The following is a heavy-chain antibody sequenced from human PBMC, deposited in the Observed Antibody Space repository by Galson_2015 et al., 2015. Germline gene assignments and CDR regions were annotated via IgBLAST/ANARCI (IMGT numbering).Heavy chain of an antibody. V-gene: IGHV4-39*01. J-gene: IGHJ2*01. CDR1: GGSITSSSYY. Sequence: TLSLTFTVSGGSITSSSYYWGWIRQPPGKGLEWIGSVYYSGSTYHNPSLKSRVTISVDTSKNQFSLKLSSVTAAGTAVYYCARHPDYWYFDLWGRGTLVTVS. CDR3: ARHPDYWYFDL. CDR2: VYYSGST.